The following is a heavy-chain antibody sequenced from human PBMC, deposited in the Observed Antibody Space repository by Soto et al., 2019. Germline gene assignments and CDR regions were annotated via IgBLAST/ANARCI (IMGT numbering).Heavy chain of an antibody. CDR3: ARHLRVRGVNPSSDP. D-gene: IGHD3-10*01. J-gene: IGHJ5*02. CDR2: IYYSGST. CDR1: GGSISSYY. V-gene: IGHV4-59*08. Sequence: QVQLQESGPGLVKPSETLSLTCTVSGGSISSYYWSWIRQPPGKGLEWIGYIYYSGSTNYNPSLKSRVTISVDTFKNQFSLKLSSVTAADTAVYYCARHLRVRGVNPSSDPWGQGTLVTVSS.